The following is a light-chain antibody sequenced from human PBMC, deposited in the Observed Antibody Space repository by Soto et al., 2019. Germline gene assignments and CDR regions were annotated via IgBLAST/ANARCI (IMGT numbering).Light chain of an antibody. Sequence: DIQMTQSPSSLSASVGDRVTITCRASQSISSYLNWYQQKPGEAPKLLIYAASSLQSGVPSRFSGSGSGTDFTLTISSLQPEDFATYYCQQRYSTAWTFGQGTKVDI. CDR2: AAS. CDR1: QSISSY. CDR3: QQRYSTAWT. V-gene: IGKV1-39*01. J-gene: IGKJ1*01.